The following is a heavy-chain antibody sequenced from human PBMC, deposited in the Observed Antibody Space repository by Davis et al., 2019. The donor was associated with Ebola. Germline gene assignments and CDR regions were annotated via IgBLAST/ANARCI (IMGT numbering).Heavy chain of an antibody. J-gene: IGHJ6*02. Sequence: GGSLRLSCAASGLTVNNAWMTWVRQAPGRGLEWVGFIRSKAYGGKPAYAASVKGRFTISRDDSKSIAYLQMDSLKIEDTAVYYCSRDLKQRPPSYYDGMDGWGQGTSVTVSS. CDR1: GLTVNNAW. D-gene: IGHD6-6*01. CDR2: IRSKAYGGKP. V-gene: IGHV3-49*04. CDR3: SRDLKQRPPSYYDGMDG.